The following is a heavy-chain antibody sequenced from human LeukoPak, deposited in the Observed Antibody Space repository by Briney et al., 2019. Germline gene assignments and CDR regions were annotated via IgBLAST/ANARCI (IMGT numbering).Heavy chain of an antibody. D-gene: IGHD3-3*02. J-gene: IGHJ5*02. CDR1: GGSISSYY. Sequence: SETLSLTCTVSGGSISSYYWSWIRQPAGKGLEWIGRIYTSGSTNYNPSLKSRVTMSVDTYKKQFSLKRIPVTVADTGVDYPARDRAFDGFDPWGQGTLVTGSS. CDR2: IYTSGST. CDR3: ARDRAFDGFDP. V-gene: IGHV4-4*07.